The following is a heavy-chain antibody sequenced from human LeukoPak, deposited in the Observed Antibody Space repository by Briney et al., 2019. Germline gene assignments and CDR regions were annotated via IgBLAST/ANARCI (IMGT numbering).Heavy chain of an antibody. D-gene: IGHD3-22*01. V-gene: IGHV4-34*01. J-gene: IGHJ3*02. CDR3: ARLRGYDSSGYYQPDAFDI. Sequence: PSETLSLTCAVYGGSFSGYYWSWIRQPPGKGLEWIGEINHSGSTNHNPSLKSRVTISVDTSKNQFSLKLSSVTAADTAVYYCARLRGYDSSGYYQPDAFDIWGQGTMVTVSS. CDR1: GGSFSGYY. CDR2: INHSGST.